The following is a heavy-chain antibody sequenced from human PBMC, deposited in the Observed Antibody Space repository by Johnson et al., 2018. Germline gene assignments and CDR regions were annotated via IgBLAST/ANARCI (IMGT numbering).Heavy chain of an antibody. V-gene: IGHV3-23*01. CDR3: AKDLGYSYGYYYYYMDV. J-gene: IGHJ6*03. D-gene: IGHD5-18*01. CDR1: GFTFSSYA. CDR2: ISCSGGST. Sequence: VQSGGSLRLSCAAXGFTFSSYAMSWVRQAPGKRLEWVSAISCSGGSTYYADSVKGRFTISRDNSKNTLYLQMNSLRAEDTAVYYCAKDLGYSYGYYYYYMDVWGKGTTVTVSS.